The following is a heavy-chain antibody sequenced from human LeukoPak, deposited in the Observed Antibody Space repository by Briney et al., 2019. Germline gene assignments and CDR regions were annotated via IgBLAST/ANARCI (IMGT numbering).Heavy chain of an antibody. Sequence: ASVKVSCKASGYTFTGYYMHWVRQAPGQGLEWMGWINPNSGGTNYAQKFQGWVTMTRDTSISTAYMELSRLRSDDTAVYYCARDRASENCSSTSCYYYNWFDPWGQGTQVTVSS. V-gene: IGHV1-2*04. D-gene: IGHD2-2*01. J-gene: IGHJ5*02. CDR2: INPNSGGT. CDR3: ARDRASENCSSTSCYYYNWFDP. CDR1: GYTFTGYY.